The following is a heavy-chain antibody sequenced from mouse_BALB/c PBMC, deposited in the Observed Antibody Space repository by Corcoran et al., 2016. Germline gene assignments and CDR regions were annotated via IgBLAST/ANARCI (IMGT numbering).Heavy chain of an antibody. J-gene: IGHJ2*01. CDR2: INTYTGEP. D-gene: IGHD3-3*01. V-gene: IGHV9-3-1*01. Sequence: QIQLVQSGPELKKPGETVKISCKASGYTFTNYGMNWVKQAPGKGLKWMGWINTYTGEPTYADDFKGRFAFSLETSVSTAYLQINNLKNEDTATYFCARGTHYFDYWGQGTTLTVSS. CDR1: GYTFTNYG. CDR3: ARGTHYFDY.